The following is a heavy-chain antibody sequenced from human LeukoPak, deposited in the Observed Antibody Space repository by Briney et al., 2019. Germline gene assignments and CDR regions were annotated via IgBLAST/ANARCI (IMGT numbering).Heavy chain of an antibody. J-gene: IGHJ6*02. V-gene: IGHV1-18*01. D-gene: IGHD3-3*01. CDR2: ISAYNGNT. CDR3: ARVDALAGTATIFGVAYTNYGMDV. CDR1: GYTFTSYG. Sequence: ASVKVSCKASGYTFTSYGIMWVRQAPGQGLEWMGWISAYNGNTNYAQKLQGRVTMTTDTSTSTAYMELRSLRSDDTAVYYCARVDALAGTATIFGVAYTNYGMDVWGQGTTVTVSS.